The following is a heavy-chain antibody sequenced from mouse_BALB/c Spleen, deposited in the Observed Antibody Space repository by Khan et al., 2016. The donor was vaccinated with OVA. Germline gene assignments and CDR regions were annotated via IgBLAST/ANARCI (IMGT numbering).Heavy chain of an antibody. V-gene: IGHV9-3-1*01. CDR3: ASGGYWYFDV. CDR1: GYTFTNYG. CDR2: INTYTGEP. Sequence: QIQLVQSGPELKKPGETVKISSKASGYTFTNYGMNWVKRAPGKGLKWMGWINTYTGEPTYADDFKGRFVFSLETSASTAYLQINNLKNEDTATYFCASGGYWYFDVWGAGTTVTVSS. D-gene: IGHD1-1*02. J-gene: IGHJ1*01.